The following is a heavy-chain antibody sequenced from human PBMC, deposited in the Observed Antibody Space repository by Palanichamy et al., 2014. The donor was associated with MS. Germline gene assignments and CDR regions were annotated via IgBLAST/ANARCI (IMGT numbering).Heavy chain of an antibody. CDR1: GVSFSGYH. Sequence: QVQLQQWGAGLLKPSETLSLTCAVYGVSFSGYHWTWTRQPPGKGLEWIGEVTHGGSTKYNPSLKSRVTISLDTSKSQFSLKLASVTDADTAVYFCARFGLRDFGDIRNWFDPWGQGTLVTVSS. D-gene: IGHD3-10*01. CDR2: VTHGGST. J-gene: IGHJ5*02. V-gene: IGHV4-34*01. CDR3: ARFGLRDFGDIRNWFDP.